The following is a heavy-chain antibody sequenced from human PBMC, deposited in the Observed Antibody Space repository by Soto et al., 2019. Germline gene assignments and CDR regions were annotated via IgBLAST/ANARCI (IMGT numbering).Heavy chain of an antibody. CDR1: GYSFTSYW. Sequence: KSYCKGSGYSFTSYWIGWVRQMTEKGLEWMGIIYPGDSDTRYSPSFQGQVTISADKSISTAYLQWSSLKASDTAMYYCARIKMDSSGWYYAFDIWGQGTMVTVSS. CDR3: ARIKMDSSGWYYAFDI. D-gene: IGHD6-19*01. CDR2: IYPGDSDT. V-gene: IGHV5-51*01. J-gene: IGHJ3*02.